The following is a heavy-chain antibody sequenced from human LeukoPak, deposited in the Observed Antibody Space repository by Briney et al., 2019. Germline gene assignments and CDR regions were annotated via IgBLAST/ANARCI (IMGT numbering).Heavy chain of an antibody. V-gene: IGHV3-21*01. CDR2: ISSSSSYI. J-gene: IGHJ6*02. Sequence: GGSLRLSCAASGFTFSSYSMNWVRQAPGKGLEWVSSISSSSSYIYYADSVKGRFTISRDNAKNSLYLQMNSLRAEDTAVYYCASLSAVAGRRDYYGMDAWGQGTTVTVSS. D-gene: IGHD6-19*01. CDR3: ASLSAVAGRRDYYGMDA. CDR1: GFTFSSYS.